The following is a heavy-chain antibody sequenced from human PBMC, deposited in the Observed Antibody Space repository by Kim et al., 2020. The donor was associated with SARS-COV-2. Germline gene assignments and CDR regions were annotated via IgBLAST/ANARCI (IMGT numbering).Heavy chain of an antibody. CDR2: INHSGST. J-gene: IGHJ5*02. CDR1: GGSFSGYY. V-gene: IGHV4-34*01. Sequence: SETLSLTCAVYGGSFSGYYWSWIRQPPGKGLEWIGEINHSGSTNYNPSLKSRVTISVDTSKNQFSLKLSSVTAADTAVYYCARGGENWFDPWGQGTLVTVSS. CDR3: ARGGENWFDP.